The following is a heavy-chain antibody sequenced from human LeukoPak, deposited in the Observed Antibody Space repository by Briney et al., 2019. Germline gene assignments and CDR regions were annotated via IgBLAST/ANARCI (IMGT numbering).Heavy chain of an antibody. CDR1: GGSISGSSYY. J-gene: IGHJ3*02. CDR2: IYYSGST. V-gene: IGHV4-39*01. D-gene: IGHD6-13*01. CDR3: ARSSPYSGSWSDAFDI. Sequence: PSETLSLTCTVSGGSISGSSYYWGWIRQPPGKGLEWIGSIYYSGSTYYNPSLKSRVTISVDTSKNQFSLQLNSVTPEDTAVYYCARSSPYSGSWSDAFDIWGQGTMVTVSS.